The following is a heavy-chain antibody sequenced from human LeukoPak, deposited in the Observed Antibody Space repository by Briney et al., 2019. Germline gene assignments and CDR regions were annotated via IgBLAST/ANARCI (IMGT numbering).Heavy chain of an antibody. J-gene: IGHJ4*02. CDR2: INPSGGST. V-gene: IGHV1-46*01. CDR3: ARAGEQLVISFCDY. D-gene: IGHD6-13*01. Sequence: ASVKVCCKASGYIFTSYYIHWVRQAPGQGLEWMGIINPSGGSTHYAQKFQGRVTMTRDTSTSTVYMELSSLTSEDTAVYYCARAGEQLVISFCDYWGQGTLVTVSS. CDR1: GYIFTSYY.